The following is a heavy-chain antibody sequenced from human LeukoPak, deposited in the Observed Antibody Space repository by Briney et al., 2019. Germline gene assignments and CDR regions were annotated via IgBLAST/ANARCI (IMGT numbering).Heavy chain of an antibody. Sequence: GGSLRLSCAASGFTFSSYSMNWVRQAPGKGLEWVSSISSSSSYIYYADSVKGRFTISRDNAKNSLYLQMNSLRAEDTAVYYCAKAQGNQLLYFDYWGQGTLVTVSS. CDR3: AKAQGNQLLYFDY. V-gene: IGHV3-21*01. D-gene: IGHD2-2*01. CDR2: ISSSSSYI. CDR1: GFTFSSYS. J-gene: IGHJ4*02.